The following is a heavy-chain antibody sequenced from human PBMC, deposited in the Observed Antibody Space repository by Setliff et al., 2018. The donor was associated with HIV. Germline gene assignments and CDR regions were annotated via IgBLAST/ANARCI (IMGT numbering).Heavy chain of an antibody. J-gene: IGHJ5*02. CDR3: ARDSTDPWKTNYRNSSDP. Sequence: AASVKVSCKASGYTFAAYYIHWVRQAPGQGLEWMGWVSPYNGKTEYEQKFQGRVTMTKDTSIDAVYMELSSLTSDDTAVYFCARDSTDPWKTNYRNSSDPWGQGTLVTVSS. V-gene: IGHV1-2*02. CDR1: GYTFAAYY. CDR2: VSPYNGKT. D-gene: IGHD1-1*01.